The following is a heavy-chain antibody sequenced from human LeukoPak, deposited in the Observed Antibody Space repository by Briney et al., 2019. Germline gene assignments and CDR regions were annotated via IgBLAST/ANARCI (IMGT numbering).Heavy chain of an antibody. J-gene: IGHJ4*02. CDR2: IYSGGNT. V-gene: IGHV3-66*01. CDR1: GFTVSTNH. D-gene: IGHD4-17*01. Sequence: GGSLRLSCAASGFTVSTNHMSWVRQAPGKGLEWVSLIYSGGNTYYADSVKGRFTISRDNSKNTLYLQMNSLRAEDTAVYYCARGFRSVTTWGYFDYWGQGSLVTVSS. CDR3: ARGFRSVTTWGYFDY.